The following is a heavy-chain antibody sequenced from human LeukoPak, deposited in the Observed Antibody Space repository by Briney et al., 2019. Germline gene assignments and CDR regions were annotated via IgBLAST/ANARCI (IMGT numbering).Heavy chain of an antibody. Sequence: GGSLRLSCAASGFTFSNYAMHWVRQAPGKGLEYVSAISSNGGSTYYANSVKGRFTISRDNSKNTLYLQMGSLRAEDMAVYYCARVSNKNWFDPWGQGTLVTVSS. CDR3: ARVSNKNWFDP. CDR1: GFTFSNYA. D-gene: IGHD1/OR15-1a*01. V-gene: IGHV3-64*01. J-gene: IGHJ5*02. CDR2: ISSNGGST.